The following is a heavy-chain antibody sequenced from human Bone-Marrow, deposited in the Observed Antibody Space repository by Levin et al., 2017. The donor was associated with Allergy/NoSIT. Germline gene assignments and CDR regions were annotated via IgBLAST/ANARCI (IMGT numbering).Heavy chain of an antibody. V-gene: IGHV1-69*02. Sequence: SVKVSCKASGGTFSSYTISWVRQAPGQGLEWMGRIIPILGIANYAQKFQGRVTITADKSTSTAYMELSSLRSEDTAVYYCARGGGYSYGRIDYWGQGTLVTVSS. CDR2: IIPILGIA. J-gene: IGHJ4*02. CDR1: GGTFSSYT. CDR3: ARGGGYSYGRIDY. D-gene: IGHD5-18*01.